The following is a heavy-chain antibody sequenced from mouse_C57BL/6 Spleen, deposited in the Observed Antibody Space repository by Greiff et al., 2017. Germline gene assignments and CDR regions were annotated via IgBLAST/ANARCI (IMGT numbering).Heavy chain of an antibody. CDR1: GFTFSSYA. CDR2: ISSGGDYI. D-gene: IGHD2-3*01. CDR3: TRDGYYGLGFDY. Sequence: EVKLVESGEGLVKPGGSLKLSCAASGFTFSSYAMSWVRQTPEKRLEWVAYISSGGDYIYYADTVKGRFPISRDNARNTLYLQMSRLKSEDTAMYYCTRDGYYGLGFDYWGQGTTLTVSS. J-gene: IGHJ2*01. V-gene: IGHV5-9-1*02.